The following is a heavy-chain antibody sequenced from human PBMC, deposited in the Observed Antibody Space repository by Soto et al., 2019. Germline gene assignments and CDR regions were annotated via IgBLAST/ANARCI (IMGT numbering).Heavy chain of an antibody. D-gene: IGHD3-22*01. CDR1: GFAFNIYA. Sequence: EVQLLASGGGLVQPGGSLRLSCAASGFAFNIYAMTWVRQAPGKGLEWVSAISSSGGSTYYADSVKGRFTISRDNPKNTLYLQMNSLRAEDTALYYCAKWGPPQYYYDRGGSIDYWGQGILVTVSS. J-gene: IGHJ4*02. CDR2: ISSSGGST. V-gene: IGHV3-23*01. CDR3: AKWGPPQYYYDRGGSIDY.